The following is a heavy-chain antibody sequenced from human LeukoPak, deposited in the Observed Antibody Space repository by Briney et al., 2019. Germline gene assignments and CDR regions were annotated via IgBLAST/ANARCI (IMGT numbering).Heavy chain of an antibody. D-gene: IGHD4-17*01. CDR1: GFTFDDYA. V-gene: IGHV3-9*01. J-gene: IGHJ4*02. CDR3: ARSTSYGDYDG. CDR2: ISWNSGSI. Sequence: PGGSLRLSCAASGFTFDDYAMHWVRQAPGKGLEWVSGISWNSGSIGYADSVKGRFTISRDSSKNSLYLQMNSLRAEDTAVYYCARSTSYGDYDGWGQGTLVTVSS.